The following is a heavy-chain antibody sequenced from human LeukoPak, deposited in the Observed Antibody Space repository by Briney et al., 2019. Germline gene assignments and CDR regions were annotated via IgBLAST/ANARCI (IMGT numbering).Heavy chain of an antibody. J-gene: IGHJ4*02. Sequence: PSETLSLTCTVSGGSISSYYWSWIRQPPGKGLEWIGYTYYSGSTNYNPSLKSRVTISVDTPKSQFSLKLSAVTAADTAVYYCARGDLFDYWGQGTLVTVSS. CDR1: GGSISSYY. CDR3: ARGDLFDY. V-gene: IGHV4-59*01. CDR2: TYYSGST.